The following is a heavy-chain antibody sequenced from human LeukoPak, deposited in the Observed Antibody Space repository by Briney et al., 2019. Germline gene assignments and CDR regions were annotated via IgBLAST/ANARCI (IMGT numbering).Heavy chain of an antibody. V-gene: IGHV1-2*02. J-gene: IGHJ4*02. Sequence: ASVRVSCKPSGYTFTGYCLHWVRQAPGQALEWMGWISPNTGATVYAQNFQDRVTMSRDTSIDTAYMDLSSLRSDDTAVYYCARDRVGSGWPRPYYFEFWGQGTLATVSS. CDR2: ISPNTGAT. D-gene: IGHD6-19*01. CDR1: GYTFTGYC. CDR3: ARDRVGSGWPRPYYFEF.